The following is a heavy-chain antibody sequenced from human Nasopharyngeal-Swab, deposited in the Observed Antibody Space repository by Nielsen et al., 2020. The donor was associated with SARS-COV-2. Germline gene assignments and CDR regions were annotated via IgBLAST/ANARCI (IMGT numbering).Heavy chain of an antibody. V-gene: IGHV3-9*01. CDR3: AKVVAAHYYYYGMDV. CDR2: IRWNSGSV. D-gene: IGHD2-15*01. J-gene: IGHJ6*02. Sequence: RQPPGKGQEWVSGIRWNSGSVGYADSVKGRFTISRDNAKNSLYLQMNSLRAEDTALYYCAKVVAAHYYYYGMDVWGQGTTVTVSS.